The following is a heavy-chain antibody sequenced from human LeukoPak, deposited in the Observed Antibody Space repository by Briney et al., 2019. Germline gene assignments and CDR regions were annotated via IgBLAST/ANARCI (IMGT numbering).Heavy chain of an antibody. CDR1: GGSFSGYY. Sequence: SETLSLTCAVYGGSFSGYYWSWIRQPPGKGLEWIWEINHSGSTNYNPSLKSRVTISVDTSKNQFSLKLSSVTAADTAVYYCASRPAGGFADYYYDSSGYFDYWGQGTLVTVSS. CDR2: INHSGST. CDR3: ASRPAGGFADYYYDSSGYFDY. V-gene: IGHV4-34*01. J-gene: IGHJ4*02. D-gene: IGHD3-22*01.